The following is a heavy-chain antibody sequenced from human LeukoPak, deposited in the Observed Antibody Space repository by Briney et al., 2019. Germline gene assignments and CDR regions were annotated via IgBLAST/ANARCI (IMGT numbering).Heavy chain of an antibody. CDR3: AKGSYYDSSGSFYFDY. CDR1: GFTFSSYA. D-gene: IGHD3-22*01. CDR2: ISGSGDNT. J-gene: IGHJ4*02. Sequence: GGSLRLSGAASGFTFSSYAMSWVRQAPGKGLEWVSGISGSGDNTYYADSVKGRFTISRDNSKNTLYVQVNSLGTEDTAAYYCAKGSYYDSSGSFYFDYWGQGTLVTVSS. V-gene: IGHV3-23*01.